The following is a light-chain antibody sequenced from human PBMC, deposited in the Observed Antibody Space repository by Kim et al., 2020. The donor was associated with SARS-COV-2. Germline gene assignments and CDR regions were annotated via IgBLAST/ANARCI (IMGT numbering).Light chain of an antibody. Sequence: ASVGDRVTITCRASQGIRNYLAWYQQKPGEVPNLLIYAASTLQSGVPSRFSGSGSGTDFTLTISSLQPEDVATYYCQKYNSAPLTFGGGTKVDIK. CDR2: AAS. J-gene: IGKJ4*01. CDR1: QGIRNY. CDR3: QKYNSAPLT. V-gene: IGKV1-27*01.